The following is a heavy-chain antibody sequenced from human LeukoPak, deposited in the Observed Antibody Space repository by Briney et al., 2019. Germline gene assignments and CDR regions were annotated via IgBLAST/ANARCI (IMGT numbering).Heavy chain of an antibody. Sequence: PGGSLRLSCAASGFTFSSYGMHWVRQAPGKGLEWVAFIRYDGSNKYYADSVKGRFTISRDNSKNTLYLQMNSLRAEDTAVYYCARVPGWQQLVSSYWGQGTLVTVSS. CDR3: ARVPGWQQLVSSY. J-gene: IGHJ4*02. CDR2: IRYDGSNK. D-gene: IGHD6-13*01. V-gene: IGHV3-30*02. CDR1: GFTFSSYG.